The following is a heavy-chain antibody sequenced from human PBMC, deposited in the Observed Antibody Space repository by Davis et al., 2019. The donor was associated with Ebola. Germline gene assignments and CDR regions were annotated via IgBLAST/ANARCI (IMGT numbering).Heavy chain of an antibody. CDR3: ARGLAIWSGSTLYYYYGMDV. V-gene: IGHV3-74*01. CDR2: INSDGSST. Sequence: GESLKISCAASGFTFSSYGMRWVRQVPGKGLVWVSRINSDGSSTSYADSVKGRFTISRDNAKNTLYLQMNSLRAEDTAVYYCARGLAIWSGSTLYYYYGMDVWGQGTTVTVSS. CDR1: GFTFSSYG. D-gene: IGHD3-3*01. J-gene: IGHJ6*02.